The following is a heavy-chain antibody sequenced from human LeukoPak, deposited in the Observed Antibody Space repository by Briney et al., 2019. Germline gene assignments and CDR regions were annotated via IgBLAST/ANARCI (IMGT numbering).Heavy chain of an antibody. Sequence: GGSLRLSCAASGFTFSSYAMHWVCQAPGKGLEWVAVISYDGSNKYYADSVKGRFTISRDNSRNTLYLQMNSLRAEDTAVYYCARDRSGLMDVWGKGTTVTVSS. CDR3: ARDRSGLMDV. CDR2: ISYDGSNK. CDR1: GFTFSSYA. J-gene: IGHJ6*04. V-gene: IGHV3-30*04.